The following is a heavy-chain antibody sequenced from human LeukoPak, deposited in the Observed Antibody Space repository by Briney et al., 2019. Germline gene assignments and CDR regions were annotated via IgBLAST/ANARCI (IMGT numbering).Heavy chain of an antibody. Sequence: KTSETLSLTCTVSGGSISSYYWSWIRQHPGKGLEWIGYIYYSGSTYYNPSLKSRVTISVDTSKNQFSLKLSSVTAADTAVYYCARSAGYSYGYDAFDIWGQGTMVTVSS. V-gene: IGHV4-59*06. J-gene: IGHJ3*02. CDR1: GGSISSYY. CDR3: ARSAGYSYGYDAFDI. CDR2: IYYSGST. D-gene: IGHD5-18*01.